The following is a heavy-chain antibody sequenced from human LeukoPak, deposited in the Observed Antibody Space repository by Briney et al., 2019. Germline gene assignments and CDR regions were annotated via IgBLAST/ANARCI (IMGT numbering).Heavy chain of an antibody. CDR3: AKPYPGYYYDSSGYYYPLDY. V-gene: IGHV3-23*01. CDR1: GFTFSDYY. D-gene: IGHD3-22*01. Sequence: TGGSLRLSCAASGFTFSDYYMSWVRQAPGKGLKWVSAISGSGGSTYYADSVKGRITISRDNSKNTLYLQMNSLRAEDTAVYYCAKPYPGYYYDSSGYYYPLDYWGQGTLVTVSS. J-gene: IGHJ4*02. CDR2: ISGSGGST.